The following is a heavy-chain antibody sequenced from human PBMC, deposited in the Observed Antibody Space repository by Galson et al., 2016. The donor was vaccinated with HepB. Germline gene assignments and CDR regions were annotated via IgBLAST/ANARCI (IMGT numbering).Heavy chain of an antibody. Sequence: SETLSLTCAVNGGSLRGYYWSWIRLPPGKGLEWIGEINYTANTRYNSSLKSRVIIPVDMPKNQFFLNLSSVTAADTAVYYCALLGLGYKYYGMDVWGQGTTVTVSS. D-gene: IGHD5-18*01. CDR1: GGSLRGYY. CDR3: ALLGLGYKYYGMDV. CDR2: INYTANT. V-gene: IGHV4-34*01. J-gene: IGHJ6*02.